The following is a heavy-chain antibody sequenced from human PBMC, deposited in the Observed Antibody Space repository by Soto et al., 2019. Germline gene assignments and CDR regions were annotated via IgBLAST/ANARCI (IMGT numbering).Heavy chain of an antibody. CDR2: ISYDGSKK. CDR3: AKARGGWTAGVFDY. Sequence: QVQLVESGGGVVQPGRSLRLSCAASGFTFSSYGMHWVRQAPGKGLEWVAVISYDGSKKYYADSVKGRFTISRDNSKNPLYMQMNSLRAEDTAVYYCAKARGGWTAGVFDYWGQGTLVTVSS. J-gene: IGHJ4*02. V-gene: IGHV3-30*18. D-gene: IGHD6-25*01. CDR1: GFTFSSYG.